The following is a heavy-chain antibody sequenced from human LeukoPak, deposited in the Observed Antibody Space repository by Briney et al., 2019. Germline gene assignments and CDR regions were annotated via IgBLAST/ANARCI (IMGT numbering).Heavy chain of an antibody. CDR3: AREGKITMVRGVIRYYYMDV. Sequence: PSETLSLTCAVYGGSFSGYYWSWIRQPPGKGLEWIGEINHSGSTNYNPSLKSRVTMSVDTSKNQFSLKLSSVTAADTAVYYCAREGKITMVRGVIRYYYMDVWGKGTTVTISS. V-gene: IGHV4-34*01. CDR1: GGSFSGYY. D-gene: IGHD3-10*01. CDR2: INHSGST. J-gene: IGHJ6*03.